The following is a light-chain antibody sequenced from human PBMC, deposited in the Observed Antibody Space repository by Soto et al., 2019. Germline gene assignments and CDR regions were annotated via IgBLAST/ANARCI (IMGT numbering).Light chain of an antibody. CDR2: GVT. Sequence: QSVLTQPASVSGSPGQSITISCTGTTSDVGGYNYISWYQQYPGKAPKLLIYGVTNRPSGVSDRFSGSNSGNTASLTISGLQADDEADYYCSSYTRSRNSRVFGTGTKGTVL. CDR1: TSDVGGYNY. V-gene: IGLV2-14*01. CDR3: SSYTRSRNSRV. J-gene: IGLJ1*01.